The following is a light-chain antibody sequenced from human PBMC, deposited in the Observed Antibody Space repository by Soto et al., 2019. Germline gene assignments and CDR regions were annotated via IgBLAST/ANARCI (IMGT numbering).Light chain of an antibody. CDR3: QQYGSSTWT. Sequence: EIVLTQSPGTLSLSPGERATLSCRASQSVSSSYLAWYQQKPGQAPRLLIYGASSRATGIPDRFSGSGSGTDLTLTISRVEPQDFAVYYCQQYGSSTWTFGQGTKVEI. CDR2: GAS. J-gene: IGKJ1*01. V-gene: IGKV3-20*01. CDR1: QSVSSSY.